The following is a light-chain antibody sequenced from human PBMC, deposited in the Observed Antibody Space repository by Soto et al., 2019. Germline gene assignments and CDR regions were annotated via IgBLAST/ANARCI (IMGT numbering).Light chain of an antibody. CDR2: GAS. Sequence: DIQMTQSPSSLSASVGARVTITCRASQIISTYLHWYQHKPGKAPKLLIYGASSLHSGVPSRFSGSASGTEFTLTISSLQPEDFATYYCQQSSSTPWTFGPGTRVEIK. J-gene: IGKJ1*01. CDR3: QQSSSTPWT. CDR1: QIISTY. V-gene: IGKV1-39*01.